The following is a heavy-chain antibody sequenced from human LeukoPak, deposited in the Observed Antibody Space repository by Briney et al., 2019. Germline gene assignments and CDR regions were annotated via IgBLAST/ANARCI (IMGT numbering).Heavy chain of an antibody. D-gene: IGHD3-22*01. CDR2: IIPIFGTA. V-gene: IGHV1-69*13. Sequence: GASVKVSCKASGGTFSSYAISWVRQAPGQGLEWMGGIIPIFGTANYAQKFQGRVTITADESTSTAYMELSSLRSEDTAVYYCARDFYYYDSSGYYYEYFDYWGQGTLVTVSS. CDR1: GGTFSSYA. J-gene: IGHJ4*02. CDR3: ARDFYYYDSSGYYYEYFDY.